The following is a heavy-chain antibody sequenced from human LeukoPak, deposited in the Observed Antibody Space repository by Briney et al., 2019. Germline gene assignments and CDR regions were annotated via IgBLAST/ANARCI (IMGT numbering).Heavy chain of an antibody. Sequence: GGSLRLSCAASGFTFTSYAMSWVRQAPGKGLEWVASITNSGGGTTYADSVKGRFTISRDNAKNTLYLQMNSLRAEDTAIYYCARVRYYGSGQNNWFDPWGQGTLVTVSS. CDR1: GFTFTSYA. CDR2: ITNSGGGT. CDR3: ARVRYYGSGQNNWFDP. J-gene: IGHJ5*02. V-gene: IGHV3-23*01. D-gene: IGHD3-10*01.